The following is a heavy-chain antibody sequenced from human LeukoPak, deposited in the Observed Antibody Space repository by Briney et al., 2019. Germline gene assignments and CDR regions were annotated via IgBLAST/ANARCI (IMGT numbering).Heavy chain of an antibody. D-gene: IGHD3-10*01. V-gene: IGHV4-59*08. CDR1: GGPISSYY. J-gene: IGHJ4*02. CDR2: IYYSGST. Sequence: SETLSLTCTVSGGPISSYYWSWIRQPPGKGLEWIGYIYYSGSTNYNPSLKSRVTISVDTSKNQFSLKLSSVTAADTAVYYCARRSSYGSGSFWLWGYFDYWGQGTLVTVFS. CDR3: ARRSSYGSGSFWLWGYFDY.